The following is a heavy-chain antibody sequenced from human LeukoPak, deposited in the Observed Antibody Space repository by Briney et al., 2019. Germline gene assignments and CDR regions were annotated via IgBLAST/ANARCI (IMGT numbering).Heavy chain of an antibody. CDR2: INSDGSSS. J-gene: IGHJ3*02. D-gene: IGHD3-22*01. V-gene: IGHV3-74*01. Sequence: GGSLRLSCAVSGFTFSSYWMHWVRQAPEKGLVWVSRINSDGSSSSYADSVKGRFSISRDNAKNTLYLQMDSLRAEDTAIYYCARGSTMIRNALDIWGQGTMVTVSS. CDR1: GFTFSSYW. CDR3: ARGSTMIRNALDI.